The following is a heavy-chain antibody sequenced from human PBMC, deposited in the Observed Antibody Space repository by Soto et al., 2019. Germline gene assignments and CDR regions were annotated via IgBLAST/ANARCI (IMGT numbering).Heavy chain of an antibody. V-gene: IGHV3-11*06. CDR3: ARDSGTYNRGFYYYGMDV. CDR2: INSNGSDT. D-gene: IGHD1-26*01. J-gene: IGHJ6*02. CDR1: GFTFSDYY. Sequence: SLRLSCAASGFTFSDYYMSWIRQAPGKGLEWVSNINSNGSDTNYADSVKGRFTISKDNAKNSLYLQMNSLRAEDTAVYYCARDSGTYNRGFYYYGMDVWGQGTTVTVSS.